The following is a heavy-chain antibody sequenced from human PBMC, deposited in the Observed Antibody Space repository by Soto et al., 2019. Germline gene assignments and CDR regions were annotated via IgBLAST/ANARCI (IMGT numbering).Heavy chain of an antibody. J-gene: IGHJ6*02. CDR3: ARGDHDYGDYGRHYYYGMDV. CDR2: IYYSGST. V-gene: IGHV4-30-4*01. Sequence: PSETLSLTCTVSGGSISSGDYYWSWIRQPPGKGLEWIGYIYYSGSTYYNPSLKSRVTISVDTSKNQFSLKLSSVTAADTAVYYCARGDHDYGDYGRHYYYGMDVCGHGTTVTVSS. D-gene: IGHD4-17*01. CDR1: GGSISSGDYY.